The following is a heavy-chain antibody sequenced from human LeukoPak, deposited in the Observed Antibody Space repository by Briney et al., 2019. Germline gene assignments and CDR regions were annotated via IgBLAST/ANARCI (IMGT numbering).Heavy chain of an antibody. Sequence: GESLKISCKGSGYSFTNYWIGWVRQMPGKGLEWMGIIYPGDSDTRYSPSFQGQVTISADKSISTAYLQWSSLEASDTAMYYCARLPRSLGAAWGLDYWGQGTLVTVSS. D-gene: IGHD7-27*01. CDR3: ARLPRSLGAAWGLDY. CDR1: GYSFTNYW. J-gene: IGHJ4*02. CDR2: IYPGDSDT. V-gene: IGHV5-51*01.